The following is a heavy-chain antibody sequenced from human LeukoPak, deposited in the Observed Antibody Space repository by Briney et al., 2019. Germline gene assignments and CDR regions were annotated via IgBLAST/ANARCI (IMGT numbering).Heavy chain of an antibody. Sequence: GGSLTLSCAASGLSFSSYAMSWVRQAPGKGREWVSAISGSGGSTYYADSVKGRFTISRDNSKNTLYLQMNSLRAEDTAVYYCAKGRVREVLDCWGQGTLVTVSS. CDR1: GLSFSSYA. V-gene: IGHV3-23*01. CDR3: AKGRVREVLDC. J-gene: IGHJ4*02. D-gene: IGHD1-26*01. CDR2: ISGSGGST.